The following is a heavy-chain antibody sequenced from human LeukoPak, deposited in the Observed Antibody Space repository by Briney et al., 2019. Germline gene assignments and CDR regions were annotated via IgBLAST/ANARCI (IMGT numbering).Heavy chain of an antibody. J-gene: IGHJ4*02. Sequence: GGSLRLSCAASGFTFSSYWMNWVRQAPGKRLVWVSRIASDGSSTTYADSVKGRFSISRDNAKNTLYLQMNSLRVEDTAVYYCARGRPHGNDYWGQGTLVTVSS. CDR1: GFTFSSYW. V-gene: IGHV3-74*01. D-gene: IGHD4-23*01. CDR2: IASDGSST. CDR3: ARGRPHGNDY.